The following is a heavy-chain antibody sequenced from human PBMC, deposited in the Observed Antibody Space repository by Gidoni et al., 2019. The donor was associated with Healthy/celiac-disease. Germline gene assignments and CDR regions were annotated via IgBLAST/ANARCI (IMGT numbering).Heavy chain of an antibody. CDR2: IRSKAYGGTT. J-gene: IGHJ4*02. CDR3: TRDEIGYCTNGVCYTIFDY. D-gene: IGHD2-8*01. V-gene: IGHV3-49*03. CDR1: GFTFGAYD. Sequence: EVQLVESGGGLVQPGRSLRLSCTASGFTFGAYDMRWFRQAPGKGLEWVGFIRSKAYGGTTEYAASVKGRFTISRDDSKSIAYLQMNSLKTEDTAVYYCTRDEIGYCTNGVCYTIFDYWGQGTLVTVSS.